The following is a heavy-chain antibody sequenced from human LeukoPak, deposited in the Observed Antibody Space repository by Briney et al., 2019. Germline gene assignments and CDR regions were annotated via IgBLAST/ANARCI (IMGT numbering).Heavy chain of an antibody. CDR1: GGSISSGGYY. CDR2: IYYSGST. Sequence: SETLSLTCTVSGGSISSGGYYWSWIRQHPGKGLEWIGYIYYSGSTYYNPSLKSRVTISVDTSKNQLSLKLSSVTAADTAVYYCARVGTDYGEYFDYWGQGTLVTVSS. CDR3: ARVGTDYGEYFDY. D-gene: IGHD4-17*01. V-gene: IGHV4-31*03. J-gene: IGHJ4*02.